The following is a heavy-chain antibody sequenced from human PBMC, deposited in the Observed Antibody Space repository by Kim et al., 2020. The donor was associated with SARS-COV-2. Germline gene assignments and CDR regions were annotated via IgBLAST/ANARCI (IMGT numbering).Heavy chain of an antibody. Sequence: TSYNPSLKSRVTMSLDTSKNQFSLELTSVTAADTAVYYCARGWLYVPFDPWGQGTMVTVSS. CDR3: ARGWLYVPFDP. J-gene: IGHJ5*02. CDR2: T. V-gene: IGHV4-59*09. D-gene: IGHD3-10*02.